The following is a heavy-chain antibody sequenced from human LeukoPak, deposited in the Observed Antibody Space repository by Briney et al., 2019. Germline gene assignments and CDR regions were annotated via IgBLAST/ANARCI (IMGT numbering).Heavy chain of an antibody. Sequence: SVKVSCKASGGTFSSYAISWVRQAPGQGLEWMGVIIPIFGTANYAQKFQGRVTITADESTSTAYMELSSLRSEDTAVYYCARVLGYSSSWYRQYYFDYWGQGTLVTVSS. J-gene: IGHJ4*02. CDR3: ARVLGYSSSWYRQYYFDY. V-gene: IGHV1-69*13. D-gene: IGHD6-13*01. CDR2: IIPIFGTA. CDR1: GGTFSSYA.